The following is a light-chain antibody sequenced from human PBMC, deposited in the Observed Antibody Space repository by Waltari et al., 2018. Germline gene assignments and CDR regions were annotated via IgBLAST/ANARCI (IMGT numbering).Light chain of an antibody. Sequence: EIVLTQSPGTLSLSPGESATLSCRTSQSVTRALAWYQQKPGQAPRLLIYGASNRANGIPDRFSGSGSGTDFSLTISSLEPEDFAVYYCQHYLRLPVTFGQGTKVEVK. CDR3: QHYLRLPVT. J-gene: IGKJ1*01. CDR2: GAS. V-gene: IGKV3-20*01. CDR1: QSVTRA.